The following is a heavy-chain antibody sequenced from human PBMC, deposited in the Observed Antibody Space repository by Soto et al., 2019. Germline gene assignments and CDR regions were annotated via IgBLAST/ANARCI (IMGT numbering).Heavy chain of an antibody. D-gene: IGHD1-26*01. CDR1: GFSLSTRAVG. CDR2: IYWNDDK. Sequence: GSGPTLVNPTQTLTLTCTFSGFSLSTRAVGVGWIRQPPGKALEWLALIYWNDDKRYSPSLKNRLTITKDTSKNHVVLTMTNMDPVDTATYYCEHRHELGSFDIWGQGKKVTVSS. CDR3: EHRHELGSFDI. J-gene: IGHJ3*02. V-gene: IGHV2-5*01.